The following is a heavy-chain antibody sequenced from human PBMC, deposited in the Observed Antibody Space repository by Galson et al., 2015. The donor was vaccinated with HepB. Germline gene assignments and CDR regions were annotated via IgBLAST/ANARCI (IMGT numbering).Heavy chain of an antibody. J-gene: IGHJ4*02. Sequence: SLRLSCAASGFAVSGYHMAWVRQAPGEGLDWVSIMFSGGSTFYAEYVKGRFSISRDDFQNTLSLQIHTLRDEDTAVYFCARGWTYYGDVRFDNWGPGTRVTVSP. CDR3: ARGWTYYGDVRFDN. D-gene: IGHD4-17*01. V-gene: IGHV3-66*01. CDR1: GFAVSGYH. CDR2: MFSGGST.